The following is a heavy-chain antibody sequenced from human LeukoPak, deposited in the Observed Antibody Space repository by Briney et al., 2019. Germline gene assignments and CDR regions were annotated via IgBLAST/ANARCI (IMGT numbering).Heavy chain of an antibody. CDR2: MNPNSGNT. CDR1: GYTFTSYD. Sequence: AASVKVSCKASGYTFTSYDINWVRQATGQGLEWMGWMNPNSGNTGYAQKFQGRVTITRNTSISTAYMELSSLRSEDTAVYYCARGGGVVTPEGYYYYMDVWGKGTTVTVSS. CDR3: ARGGGVVTPEGYYYYMDV. J-gene: IGHJ6*03. D-gene: IGHD4-23*01. V-gene: IGHV1-8*01.